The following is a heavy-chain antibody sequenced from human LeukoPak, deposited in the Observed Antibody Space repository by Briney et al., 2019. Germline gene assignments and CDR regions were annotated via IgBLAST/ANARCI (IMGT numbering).Heavy chain of an antibody. CDR3: ARVLQGAKSFDY. Sequence: GGSLRLSCAASGFTFSNHNMDWVRQAPGKGLEWISYISGRGEAIFYADSVQGRFTISRDNAKSSLFLQMNRLRAEDTAVYYCARVLQGAKSFDYWGQGTLVSVSS. J-gene: IGHJ4*02. V-gene: IGHV3-48*03. CDR1: GFTFSNHN. CDR2: ISGRGEAI. D-gene: IGHD1-1*01.